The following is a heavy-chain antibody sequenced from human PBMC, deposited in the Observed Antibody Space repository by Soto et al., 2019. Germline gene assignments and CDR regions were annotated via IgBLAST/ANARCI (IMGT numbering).Heavy chain of an antibody. V-gene: IGHV1-18*01. Sequence: QVQLVQSGAEVKKPGASVKVSCKASGYTFAHFGISWVRQAPGQGLEWMGWISAYNGNINYAQKFQGRVTMTTDTSTSTAYMELRSLRSDDTAMYYCASETPVNGGAAFSDVWGQGTMVTVSS. CDR2: ISAYNGNI. J-gene: IGHJ3*01. CDR3: ASETPVNGGAAFSDV. D-gene: IGHD3-3*02. CDR1: GYTFAHFG.